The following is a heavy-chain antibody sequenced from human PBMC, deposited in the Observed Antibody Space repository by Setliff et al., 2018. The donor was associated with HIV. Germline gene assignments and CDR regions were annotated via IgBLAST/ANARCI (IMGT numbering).Heavy chain of an antibody. CDR2: IYTSGST. J-gene: IGHJ3*01. D-gene: IGHD4-17*01. CDR3: ARVQMAYAAFDV. V-gene: IGHV4-4*09. Sequence: SETLSLTCTVSGGSISSYYWSWIRQPPGKGLEWIGYIYTSGSTNYNPSLKSRVTLSVDTSKRQFSLKLSSVTAADTAVYYCARVQMAYAAFDVWGQGTMVTVSS. CDR1: GGSISSYY.